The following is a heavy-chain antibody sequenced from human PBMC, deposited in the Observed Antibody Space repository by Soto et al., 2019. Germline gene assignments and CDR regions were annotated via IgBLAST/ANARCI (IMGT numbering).Heavy chain of an antibody. V-gene: IGHV1-69*01. J-gene: IGHJ4*02. D-gene: IGHD3-22*01. CDR1: GGTFSSYA. Sequence: QVQLVQSGAEVKKPGSSVKVSCKASGGTFSSYAISWVRQAPGQGLEWMGGIIPIFGTANYAQKFQGRVTITADESTSTAYMELSRLRSEDTAVYYCARSPRRYYYDSSGYYSPSYYFDYWGQGTLVTVSS. CDR3: ARSPRRYYYDSSGYYSPSYYFDY. CDR2: IIPIFGTA.